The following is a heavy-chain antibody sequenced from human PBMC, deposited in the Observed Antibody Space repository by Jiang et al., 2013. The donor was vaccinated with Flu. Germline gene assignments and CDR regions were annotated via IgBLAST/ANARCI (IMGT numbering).Heavy chain of an antibody. V-gene: IGHV3-21*01. Sequence: VQLVESGGGLVKPGGSLRLSCAASGFTFSSYSMNWVRQAPGKGLEWVSSISSSSSYIYYADSVKGRFTISRDNAKNSLYLQMNSLRAEDTAVYYCARYGGASNRIDCWGQGTLVTVSS. D-gene: IGHD1-14*01. J-gene: IGHJ4*02. CDR3: ARYGGASNRIDC. CDR2: ISSSSSYI. CDR1: GFTFSSYS.